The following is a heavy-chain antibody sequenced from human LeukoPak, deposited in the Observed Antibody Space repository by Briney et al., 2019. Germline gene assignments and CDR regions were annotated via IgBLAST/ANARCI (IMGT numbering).Heavy chain of an antibody. V-gene: IGHV3-43D*03. J-gene: IGHJ6*03. CDR2: ISWDGGST. Sequence: GGSLRLSCAASGFTFDDYAMHWVRQAPGKGLEWVSLISWDGGSTYYADSVKGRFTISRDNSKNSLYLQMNSLRAEDTALYYCAKDIRARYYYDSSGYPPGYMDVWGEGTTVTVSS. CDR3: AKDIRARYYYDSSGYPPGYMDV. D-gene: IGHD3-22*01. CDR1: GFTFDDYA.